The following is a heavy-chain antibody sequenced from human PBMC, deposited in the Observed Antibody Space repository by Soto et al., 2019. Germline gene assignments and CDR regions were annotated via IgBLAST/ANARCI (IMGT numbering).Heavy chain of an antibody. CDR2: ISAYNGNT. J-gene: IGHJ3*02. CDR3: ARDLLPQQWLVNAFDI. CDR1: GYTFTSYG. Sequence: VSVKVSCKASGYTFTSYGISWVRQAPGQGLEWMGWISAYNGNTNYAQKLQGRVTMTTDTSTSTAYMELRSLRSDDTAVYYCARDLLPQQWLVNAFDIWGQGTMVTVSS. D-gene: IGHD6-19*01. V-gene: IGHV1-18*01.